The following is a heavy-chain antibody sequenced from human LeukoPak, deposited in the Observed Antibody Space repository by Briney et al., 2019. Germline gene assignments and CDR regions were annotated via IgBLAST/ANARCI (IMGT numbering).Heavy chain of an antibody. CDR2: IKEDGSEE. Sequence: GGSLRLSCVASGFTFSSYCMTWVRQAPGKGLEWVANIKEDGSEEYYVDSVKGRFTISRNNAKNSLYLQMNSLRAEDTAFYYCARDPYGDYYCFDYWGQGTLVTVSS. CDR3: ARDPYGDYYCFDY. CDR1: GFTFSSYC. D-gene: IGHD4-17*01. V-gene: IGHV3-7*01. J-gene: IGHJ4*02.